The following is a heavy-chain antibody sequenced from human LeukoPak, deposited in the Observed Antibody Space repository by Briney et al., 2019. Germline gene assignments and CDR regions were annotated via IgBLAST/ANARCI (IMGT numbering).Heavy chain of an antibody. CDR1: GYSLSDLS. CDR2: ISAYNGNT. V-gene: IGHV1-18*01. Sequence: ASVKVSCKVSGYSLSDLSIHWVRQAPGQGLEWMGWISAYNGNTNYAQKLQGRVTMTTDTSTSTAYMELRSLRSDDTAVYYCARGDSSSFFDYWGQGTLVTVSS. D-gene: IGHD6-13*01. J-gene: IGHJ4*02. CDR3: ARGDSSSFFDY.